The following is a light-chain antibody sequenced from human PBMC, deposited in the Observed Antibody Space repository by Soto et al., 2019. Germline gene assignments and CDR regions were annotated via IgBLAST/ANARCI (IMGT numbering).Light chain of an antibody. CDR3: SSYTSSSTRV. J-gene: IGLJ3*02. V-gene: IGLV2-8*01. CDR1: SSDVGAHNY. Sequence: QSALTQPPSASGSPGQSLTISCTGTSSDVGAHNYVSWYQQNPGKAPKLMLYDVNKRPSGVPDRFSGSKSGNTASLTISGLQAEDEADYYCSSYTSSSTRVFGGGTKLTVL. CDR2: DVN.